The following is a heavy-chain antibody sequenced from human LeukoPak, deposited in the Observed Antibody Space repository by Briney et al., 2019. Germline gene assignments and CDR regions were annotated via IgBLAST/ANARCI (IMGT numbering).Heavy chain of an antibody. D-gene: IGHD6-19*01. CDR3: ARAQAVAGTGGFDP. CDR1: GFTFSNYW. CDR2: INSAGNST. V-gene: IGHV3-74*01. J-gene: IGHJ5*02. Sequence: GGSLRLSCAASGFTFSNYWMHWVRQAPGKGLVWVSRINSAGNSTSYADSVKGRFTISRDNAKNTLYLQIKSLRDEDTAVYYCARAQAVAGTGGFDPWGQGTLVTVSS.